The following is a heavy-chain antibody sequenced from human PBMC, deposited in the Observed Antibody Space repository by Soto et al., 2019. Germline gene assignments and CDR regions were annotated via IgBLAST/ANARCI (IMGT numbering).Heavy chain of an antibody. CDR1: GIVFTNAW. V-gene: IGHV3-15*05. CDR3: TTGDSGSRTYYDPYHF. D-gene: IGHD3-10*01. CDR2: IKSYNQGGTT. J-gene: IGHJ3*01. Sequence: EVQLVESVGGLVKPGGSLRLSCASSGIVFTNAWMSWVRQAPGKGLEWVGRIKSYNQGGTTDHAAPVKGRFSISRDDSQNVVFLEMNSLKPEDTAVYYCTTGDSGSRTYYDPYHFWGQGTMVAVSS.